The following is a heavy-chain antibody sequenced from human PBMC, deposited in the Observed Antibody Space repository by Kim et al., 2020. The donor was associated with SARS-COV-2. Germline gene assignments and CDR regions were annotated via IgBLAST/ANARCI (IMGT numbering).Heavy chain of an antibody. D-gene: IGHD2-2*01. J-gene: IGHJ4*02. V-gene: IGHV3-23*01. Sequence: YADSVRCRFPTSRDNPKSTVYLQMNSLGAEDPAVYYCAGICGTTSCSDDYWGQGTLVTVSS. CDR3: AGICGTTSCSDDY.